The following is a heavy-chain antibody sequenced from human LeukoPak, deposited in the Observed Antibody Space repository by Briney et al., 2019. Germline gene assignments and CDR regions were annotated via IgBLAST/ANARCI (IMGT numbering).Heavy chain of an antibody. V-gene: IGHV3-9*01. CDR1: GFTFDDYA. CDR2: ISWNSGSI. CDR3: AKQGPVAGQFDY. Sequence: GGSLRLSCAASGFTFDDYAMHWVRQAPGKGREWVSGISWNSGSIGYADSVKGRFTISRDNAKNALYLQMNSLRAEDTALYYCAKQGPVAGQFDYWGQGTLVTVSS. D-gene: IGHD6-19*01. J-gene: IGHJ4*02.